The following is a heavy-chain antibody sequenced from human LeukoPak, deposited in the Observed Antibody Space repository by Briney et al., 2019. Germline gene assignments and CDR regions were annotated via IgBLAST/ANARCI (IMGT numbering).Heavy chain of an antibody. V-gene: IGHV4-34*01. D-gene: IGHD6-25*01. Sequence: PSETLSLTCAVYGGSFSGYYWSWIRQPPGKGLEWIGEINHSGSTNYNPSLKSRVTISVDTSKNQFSLKLSSVTAADTAVYCCARLTYSSAFDYWGQGTLVTVSS. CDR2: INHSGST. J-gene: IGHJ4*02. CDR3: ARLTYSSAFDY. CDR1: GGSFSGYY.